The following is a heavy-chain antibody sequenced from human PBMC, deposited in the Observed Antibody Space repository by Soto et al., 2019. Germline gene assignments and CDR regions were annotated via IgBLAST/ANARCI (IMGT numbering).Heavy chain of an antibody. D-gene: IGHD5-18*01. CDR3: AREARLATASSKPAFEI. V-gene: IGHV1-69*12. CDR2: ISPFFGTA. J-gene: IGHJ3*02. CDR1: GGTFRRYG. Sequence: QVQLVQSGAEVKKPGSSVKVSCKASGGTFRRYGMTWVRQAPGQKVEWMGGISPFFGTAKYAQKFQGRITIFADESGSTAYMELSSLTSDDTAIYYCAREARLATASSKPAFEIWGQGTMVTVTS.